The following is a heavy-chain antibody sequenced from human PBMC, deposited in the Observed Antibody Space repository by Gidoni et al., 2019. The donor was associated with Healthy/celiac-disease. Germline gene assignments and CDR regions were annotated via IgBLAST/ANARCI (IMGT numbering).Heavy chain of an antibody. D-gene: IGHD3-9*01. V-gene: IGHV3-30*01. J-gene: IGHJ4*02. Sequence: QVQLVESGGGVVQPGRSLRLSCAAPGFPFSSYAMHWVRQAPGKGLEWVAVISYDGSNKYYADSVKGRFTISRDNSKNTLYLQMNSLRAEDTAVYYCARAGVLRYFDWLLLPHYWGQGTLVTVSS. CDR2: ISYDGSNK. CDR1: GFPFSSYA. CDR3: ARAGVLRYFDWLLLPHY.